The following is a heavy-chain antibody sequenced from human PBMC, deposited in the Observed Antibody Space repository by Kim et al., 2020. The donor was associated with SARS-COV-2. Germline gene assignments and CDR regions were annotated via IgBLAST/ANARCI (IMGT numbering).Heavy chain of an antibody. CDR3: ARRIVPFTHSLFGRWLSGFDY. D-gene: IGHD3-10*02. J-gene: IGHJ4*02. CDR2: INHSGST. CDR1: GGSFSGYY. V-gene: IGHV4-34*01. Sequence: SETLSLTCAVYGGSFSGYYWSWIRQPPGKGLEWIGEINHSGSTNYNPSLKSRVTISVDTSKNQFSLKLSSVTAADTAVYYWARRIVPFTHSLFGRWLSGFDYWGQGTLVTVSS.